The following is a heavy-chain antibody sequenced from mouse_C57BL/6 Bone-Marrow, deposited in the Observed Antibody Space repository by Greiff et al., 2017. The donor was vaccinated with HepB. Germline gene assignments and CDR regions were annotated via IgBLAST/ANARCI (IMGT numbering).Heavy chain of an antibody. V-gene: IGHV5-12*01. J-gene: IGHJ4*01. CDR1: GFTFSDYY. CDR3: ARPRNYYGSADAMDY. CDR2: ISNGGGST. D-gene: IGHD1-1*01. Sequence: EVHLVESGGGLVQPGGSLKLSCAASGFTFSDYYMYWVRQTPEKRLEWVAYISNGGGSTYYPDTVKGRFTISRANAKTTLYLQISRLKSEDTAMYYCARPRNYYGSADAMDYWGQGTSVTVSS.